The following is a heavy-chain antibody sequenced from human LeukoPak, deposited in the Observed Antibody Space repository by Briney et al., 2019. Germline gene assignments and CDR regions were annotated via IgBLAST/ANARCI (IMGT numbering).Heavy chain of an antibody. J-gene: IGHJ5*02. CDR1: GGSISSYY. CDR2: IYYSGST. Sequence: SESLSLTCTVSGGSISSYYWSWIRQPPGKGLEWIGYIYYSGSTNYNPSLKSRVTISVDTSKNQFSLKLSSVTAAGTAVYYCARDRGHYYDSSGYYYWFDPWGQGTLVTVSS. D-gene: IGHD3-22*01. CDR3: ARDRGHYYDSSGYYYWFDP. V-gene: IGHV4-59*01.